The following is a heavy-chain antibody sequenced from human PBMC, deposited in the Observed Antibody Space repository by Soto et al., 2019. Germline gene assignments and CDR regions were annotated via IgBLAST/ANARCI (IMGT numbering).Heavy chain of an antibody. CDR1: GGSISGTY. CDR2: IYISGSS. CDR3: ARLFTVTTDYYFGMDV. V-gene: IGHV4-4*07. D-gene: IGHD4-17*01. Sequence: VQLREAGPGLVKPSETLSLSCTVSGGSISGTYWSWVRQPAGKGLEWIWLIYISGSSNHNPSLTSHLTLSLDTSKNQFSLKLRSVTAAETAIYYCARLFTVTTDYYFGMDVWCQGTTVTVSS. J-gene: IGHJ6*02.